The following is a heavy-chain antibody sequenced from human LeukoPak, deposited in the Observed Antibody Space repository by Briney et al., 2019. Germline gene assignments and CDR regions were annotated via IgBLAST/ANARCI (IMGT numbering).Heavy chain of an antibody. CDR2: FYYRGTT. Sequence: SETLSLTCTVSGGSVSSGSYFWSWIRQPPGRGLEYIGYFYYRGTTKYNPSLKSRVTISVDTSKNQYSLDLTSVTAADTAVYYCARGGLELPDYWGQGAQATVSS. D-gene: IGHD1-26*01. CDR3: ARGGLELPDY. CDR1: GGSVSSGSYF. V-gene: IGHV4-61*01. J-gene: IGHJ4*02.